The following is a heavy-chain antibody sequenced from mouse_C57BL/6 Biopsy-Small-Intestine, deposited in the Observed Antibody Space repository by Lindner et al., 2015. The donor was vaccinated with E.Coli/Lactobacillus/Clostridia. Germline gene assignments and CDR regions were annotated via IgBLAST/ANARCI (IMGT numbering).Heavy chain of an antibody. Sequence: LQESGGGLVKPGGSLKLSCAASGFTFSDYGMYWVRQAPEKGLEWVAYISSGSSTIYYADTVKGRFTISRDDAKNTLYLQMSSLKSGDTAMFYCARGEGFAYWGQGTLVTVSA. CDR3: ARGEGFAY. V-gene: IGHV5-17*03. J-gene: IGHJ3*01. CDR2: ISSGSSTI. CDR1: GFTFSDYG.